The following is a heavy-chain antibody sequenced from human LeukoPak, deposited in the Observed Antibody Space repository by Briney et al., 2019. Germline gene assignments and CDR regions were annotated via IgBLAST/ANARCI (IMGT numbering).Heavy chain of an antibody. CDR2: ISSSSSTI. Sequence: GGSLRLSCAASGFTFSSYSMNWVRQAPGKGLEWVSYISSSSSTIYYADSVKGRFTISRDNAKNSLYLQMDSLRAEDTAVYYCARDTVITFGGVIVPIFDYWGQGTLVTVSS. CDR3: ARDTVITFGGVIVPIFDY. V-gene: IGHV3-48*01. D-gene: IGHD3-16*02. J-gene: IGHJ4*02. CDR1: GFTFSSYS.